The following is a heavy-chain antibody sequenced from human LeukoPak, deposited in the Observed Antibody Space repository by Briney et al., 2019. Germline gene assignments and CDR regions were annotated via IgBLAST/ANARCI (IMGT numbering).Heavy chain of an antibody. J-gene: IGHJ4*02. Sequence: GGSLRLSCPASGFTFSDYYMSWIRQAPGKGLEWVSYISSSGSTIYYADSVKGRFTISRDNAKNSLYLQMNSLRAEDTAVYYCARVAVTPSSPIDYWGQGTLVTVSS. D-gene: IGHD4-23*01. V-gene: IGHV3-11*01. CDR3: ARVAVTPSSPIDY. CDR2: ISSSGSTI. CDR1: GFTFSDYY.